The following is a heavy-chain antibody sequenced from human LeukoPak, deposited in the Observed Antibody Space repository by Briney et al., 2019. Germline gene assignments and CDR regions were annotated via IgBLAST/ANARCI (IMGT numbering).Heavy chain of an antibody. J-gene: IGHJ3*02. CDR2: IYYSGST. CDR3: TRDPRNYYDSGGYLSSPDGAFDI. CDR1: GGSISSYY. Sequence: PSETLSLTCTVSGGSISSYYWSWIRQPPGKGLEWIGYIYYSGSTNYNPSLKSRVTISVDTSKNQFSLKVTSVTAADTAVYYCTRDPRNYYDSGGYLSSPDGAFDIWGQGTMVTVSS. D-gene: IGHD3-22*01. V-gene: IGHV4-59*01.